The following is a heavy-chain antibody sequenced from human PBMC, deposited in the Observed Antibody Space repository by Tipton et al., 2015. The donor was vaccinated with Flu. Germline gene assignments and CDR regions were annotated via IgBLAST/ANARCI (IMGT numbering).Heavy chain of an antibody. J-gene: IGHJ5*02. D-gene: IGHD4-11*01. CDR1: GYSISTRYY. Sequence: TLSLTCTVSGYSISTRYYWGWIRQPPGKGLEWIGCVYHGGTTYYNPSLKSRVAISLDTFKNQFSLKLTSVTAADTAVYFCARRDFSNYVSEPKNWFDIWGQGTLVTVSS. CDR3: ARRDFSNYVSEPKNWFDI. CDR2: VYHGGTT. V-gene: IGHV4-38-2*02.